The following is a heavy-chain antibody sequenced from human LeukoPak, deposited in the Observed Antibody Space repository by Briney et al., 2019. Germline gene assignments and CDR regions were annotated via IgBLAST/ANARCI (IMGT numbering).Heavy chain of an antibody. J-gene: IGHJ3*01. D-gene: IGHD6-19*01. CDR2: FRNSGST. V-gene: IGHV4-59*08. CDR1: GGSISSNH. CDR3: ARHRSLVTGTGVFDL. Sequence: KPSETLSLTCTVSGGSISSNHWGWIRQPPGKGLEWIGYFRNSGSTNNNASFKSRVTISVDTSKNQVSLQLSSVTAADTAVYYCARHRSLVTGTGVFDLWGQGTMVPVS.